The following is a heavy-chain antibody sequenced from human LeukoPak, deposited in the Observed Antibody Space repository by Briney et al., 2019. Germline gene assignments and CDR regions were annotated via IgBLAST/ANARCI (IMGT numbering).Heavy chain of an antibody. CDR3: AKSWATGYPRGRHYRHFDY. Sequence: PGGSLRLSCAASGFTFSSYAMSWVRQAPGKGLEWVSAISGSGGSTYYADSVKGRFTISRDNSKNTLYLQMNSLRSEDTAVYYCAKSWATGYPRGRHYRHFDYWGQGTLVTVSS. CDR1: GFTFSSYA. D-gene: IGHD1-26*01. J-gene: IGHJ4*02. V-gene: IGHV3-23*01. CDR2: ISGSGGST.